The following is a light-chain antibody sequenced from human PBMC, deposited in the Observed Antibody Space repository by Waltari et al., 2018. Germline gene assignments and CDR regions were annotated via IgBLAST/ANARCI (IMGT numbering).Light chain of an antibody. CDR2: DNR. V-gene: IGLV1-51*01. Sequence: QSVLTQPPSVSAAAGQKVTISCSGSSSTIGSNYVSWYQHLPGTVPKLLIYDNRERPSGIPDRFSGSKAGTSAALESTGLQAEDEADYYCGSWDATVRVGVFGGGTRLTVL. J-gene: IGLJ2*01. CDR1: SSTIGSNY. CDR3: GSWDATVRVGV.